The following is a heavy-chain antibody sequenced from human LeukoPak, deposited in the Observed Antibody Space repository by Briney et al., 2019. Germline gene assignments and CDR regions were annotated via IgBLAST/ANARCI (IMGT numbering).Heavy chain of an antibody. J-gene: IGHJ4*02. CDR1: GGSISSSSYY. V-gene: IGHV4-39*07. CDR2: IYYSGST. Sequence: SETLSLTCTVSGGSISSSSYYWGWIRQPPGKGLEWIGSIYYSGSTYYNPSLKSRVTISVDTSKNQFSLKLSSVTAADTAVYYCARILDAADYFDYWGQGTLVTVSS. CDR3: ARILDAADYFDY. D-gene: IGHD2-15*01.